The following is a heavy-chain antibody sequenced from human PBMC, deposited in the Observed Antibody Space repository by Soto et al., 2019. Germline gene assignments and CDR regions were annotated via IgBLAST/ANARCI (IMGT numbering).Heavy chain of an antibody. CDR1: GFGFTFSTSA. V-gene: IGHV3-23*01. Sequence: QPGGSLRLSCAASGFGFTFSTSAMSWVRQAPGKGLEWVSTFRESGGTTHYANSVKGRFTISRDNAKNSLYLQMNSLRAEDTAVYYCARELPYDFWSGYLPQDYYYYGMDVWGQGTTVTVSS. CDR3: ARELPYDFWSGYLPQDYYYYGMDV. CDR2: FRESGGTT. J-gene: IGHJ6*02. D-gene: IGHD3-3*01.